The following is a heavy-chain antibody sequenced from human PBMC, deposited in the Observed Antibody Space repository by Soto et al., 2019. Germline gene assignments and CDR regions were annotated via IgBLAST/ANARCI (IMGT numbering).Heavy chain of an antibody. CDR3: AREVYDSPPIGGMDV. CDR1: GFTFSRDG. Sequence: EVQLLESGGGLVQAGGSLRLSCAASGFTFSRDGMSWVRQAPGKGLEWVSLVTDNGRSTYYADSVKGRFTISRDNSKNTLYLQMNSLRAEDTAVYYCAREVYDSPPIGGMDVWGQGTTVTVSS. V-gene: IGHV3-23*01. J-gene: IGHJ6*02. CDR2: VTDNGRST. D-gene: IGHD3-22*01.